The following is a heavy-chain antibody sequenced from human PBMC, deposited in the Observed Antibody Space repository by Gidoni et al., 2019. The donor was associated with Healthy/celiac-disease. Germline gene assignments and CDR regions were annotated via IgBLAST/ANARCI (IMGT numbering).Heavy chain of an antibody. J-gene: IGHJ4*02. D-gene: IGHD4-17*01. CDR1: GGTFSSYA. Sequence: QVQLVQSGAGVKKPGSSVKVSCKASGGTFSSYAISWVRQAPGQGLEWMGGIIPIFGTANYAQKFQGRVTITADESTSTAYMALSSLRSEATAVSSSARARVYGAYVPSFAYSGQGTLVTVSS. CDR2: IIPIFGTA. V-gene: IGHV1-69*01. CDR3: ARARVYGAYVPSFAY.